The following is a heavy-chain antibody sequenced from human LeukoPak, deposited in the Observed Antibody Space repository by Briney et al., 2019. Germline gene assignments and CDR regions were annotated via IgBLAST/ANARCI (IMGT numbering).Heavy chain of an antibody. V-gene: IGHV4-34*01. Sequence: PSETLSLTCAVYGGSFSGYYWSWIRQPPGKGLEWIGEINHSGSTYYNPSLKSRVTISVDRSKNQFSLKLSSVTAADTAVYYCASDPAPPGIAAAGRWGQGTLVTVSS. J-gene: IGHJ4*02. CDR2: INHSGST. D-gene: IGHD6-13*01. CDR3: ASDPAPPGIAAAGR. CDR1: GGSFSGYY.